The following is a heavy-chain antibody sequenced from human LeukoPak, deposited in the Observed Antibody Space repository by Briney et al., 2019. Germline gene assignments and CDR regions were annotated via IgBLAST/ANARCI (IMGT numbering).Heavy chain of an antibody. CDR1: GYTFTSYA. D-gene: IGHD3-10*01. CDR2: INAGNGNT. J-gene: IGHJ3*02. V-gene: IGHV1-3*01. CDR3: AIRFYYGSGSYGLTSFHAFDI. Sequence: GASVKVSCKASGYTFTSYAMHWVRQAPGQRLEWMGWINAGNGNTKYSQEFQGRVTITRDTSASTAYMELSSLRSDDTAVYYCAIRFYYGSGSYGLTSFHAFDIWGQGTMVTVSS.